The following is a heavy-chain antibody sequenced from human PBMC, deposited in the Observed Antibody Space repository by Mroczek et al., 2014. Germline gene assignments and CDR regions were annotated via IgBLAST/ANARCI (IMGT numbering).Heavy chain of an antibody. V-gene: IGHV4-4*07. D-gene: IGHD3-16*02. J-gene: IGHJ3*02. Sequence: QVQLQESGPGLVKPSETLSLTCTVSGGSISSYYWSWIRQPAGKGLEWIGRIYTSGSTNYNPSLKSRVTMSVDTSKNQFSLKLSSVTAADTAVYYCARDMITFGGVIDDAFDIWGQGTMVTVSS. CDR3: ARDMITFGGVIDDAFDI. CDR1: GGSISSYY. CDR2: IYTSGST.